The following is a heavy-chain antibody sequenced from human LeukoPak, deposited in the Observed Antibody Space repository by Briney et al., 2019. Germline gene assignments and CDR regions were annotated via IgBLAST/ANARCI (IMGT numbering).Heavy chain of an antibody. J-gene: IGHJ4*02. CDR1: GYTFTGYY. CDR2: INPNSGGT. D-gene: IGHD2-21*01. Sequence: ASVKVSCKASGYTFTGYYMHWVRQAPGQGLEWMGWINPNSGGTNYAQKFQGRVTMTRDTSIGTAYMELSRLRSDDTAVYYCARSPHFIFIEDYWGQGTLVTVSS. V-gene: IGHV1-2*02. CDR3: ARSPHFIFIEDY.